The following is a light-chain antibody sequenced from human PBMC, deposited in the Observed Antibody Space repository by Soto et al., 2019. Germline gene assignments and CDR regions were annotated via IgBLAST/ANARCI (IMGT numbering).Light chain of an antibody. V-gene: IGKV1-17*01. CDR3: LHQNSYLALT. CDR1: QGIRDD. Sequence: DIQMTQSPSSLSASVGDRVTITCRASQGIRDDLGWYQQKPGKAPKRLIYAASTLQSGVPSRFIGSRSGTEFTLTISSLQPKDFATYYCLHQNSYLALTFGGGTKVETK. CDR2: AAS. J-gene: IGKJ4*01.